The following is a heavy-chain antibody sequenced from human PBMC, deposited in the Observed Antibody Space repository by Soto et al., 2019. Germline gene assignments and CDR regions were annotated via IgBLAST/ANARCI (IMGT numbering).Heavy chain of an antibody. CDR2: IWFDGTTK. V-gene: IGHV3-33*01. D-gene: IGHD2-8*02. CDR3: ARGPIRGRPGGVGVVDV. J-gene: IGHJ6*02. CDR1: GFTFGTYA. Sequence: QVQLVESGGGVVQPGESLKLSCAASGFTFGTYAMDWVRQAPGKGLEWVAVIWFDGTTKYYIDSVKGRFTVSRDNSKKKMFMQMNSLRAEDTALYYFARGPIRGRPGGVGVVDVWGQGTTVTVSS.